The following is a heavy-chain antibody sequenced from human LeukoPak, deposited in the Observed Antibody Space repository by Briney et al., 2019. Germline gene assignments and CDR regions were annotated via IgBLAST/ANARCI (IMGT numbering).Heavy chain of an antibody. CDR1: GFTFSSSS. V-gene: IGHV3-21*01. CDR2: ISSSSSYI. J-gene: IGHJ4*02. Sequence: GGSLRLSCAASGFTFSSSSTNWVRQAPGKGLEWVSSISSSSSYIYYADSVKGRFTISRDNAKNSLYLQMNSLRAEDTAVYYCARENGVVPAATLDYWGQGTLVTVSS. CDR3: ARENGVVPAATLDY. D-gene: IGHD2-2*01.